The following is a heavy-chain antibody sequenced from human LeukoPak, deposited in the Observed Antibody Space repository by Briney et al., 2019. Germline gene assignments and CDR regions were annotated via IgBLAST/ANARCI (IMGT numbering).Heavy chain of an antibody. CDR1: GGSLSSYY. CDR3: AATRYNWKDPGYYFDY. Sequence: WETLSLTCSVSGGSLSSYYWSWIRQPPGKGLEWIGFIYYSGSTDYNPSLKSRVTISVDTSKNQFSLKLTSATATDTAVYYRAATRYNWKDPGYYFDYWGQGTLVPVSS. J-gene: IGHJ4*02. D-gene: IGHD1-20*01. CDR2: IYYSGST. V-gene: IGHV4-59*08.